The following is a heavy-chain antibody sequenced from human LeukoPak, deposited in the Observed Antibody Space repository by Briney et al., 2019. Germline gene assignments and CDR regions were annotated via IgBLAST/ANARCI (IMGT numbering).Heavy chain of an antibody. D-gene: IGHD3-22*01. CDR3: ATPPTAYTSGSLGY. CDR1: GFTFSNFG. Sequence: GGSLRLSCEASGFTFSNFGMHWVRQAAGKGLEWVAIISYDGSTKYYADSVKGRFSISRDNSKNTLYLQMNSLRVEDTAVYYCATPPTAYTSGSLGYWGQGTLVTVSS. V-gene: IGHV3-30*03. CDR2: ISYDGSTK. J-gene: IGHJ4*02.